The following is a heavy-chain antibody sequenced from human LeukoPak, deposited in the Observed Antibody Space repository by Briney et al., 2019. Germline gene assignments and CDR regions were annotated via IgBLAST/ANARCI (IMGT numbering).Heavy chain of an antibody. CDR3: ARLPLFHYMDV. CDR2: IYYTGST. CDR1: GGSISSYY. J-gene: IGHJ6*03. Sequence: PSETLSLTCTVSGGSISSYYWSWIRQPPGKGLEWIGYIYYTGSTNYNPSLKSRVTISLDTSKNQFSLKLSSVTAADTAMYYCARLPLFHYMDVWGKGTTVTVSS. D-gene: IGHD2-21*01. V-gene: IGHV4-59*08.